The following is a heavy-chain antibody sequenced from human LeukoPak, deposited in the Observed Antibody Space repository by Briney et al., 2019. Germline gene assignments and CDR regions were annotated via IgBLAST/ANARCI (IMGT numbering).Heavy chain of an antibody. CDR3: ARGQAATAARNYFDY. CDR2: IIPIFGTA. D-gene: IGHD4-17*01. V-gene: IGHV1-69*13. Sequence: GASVKVSCKASGGTFSSYAISWVRQAPGQGLEWMGGIIPIFGTANYAQKFQGRVTITADESTSTAYMELSSLRSEDTAVYYCARGQAATAARNYFDYWGQGTLVTVSS. CDR1: GGTFSSYA. J-gene: IGHJ4*02.